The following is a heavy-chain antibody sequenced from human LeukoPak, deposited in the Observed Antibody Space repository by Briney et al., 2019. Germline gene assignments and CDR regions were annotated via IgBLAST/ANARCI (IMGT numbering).Heavy chain of an antibody. V-gene: IGHV3-23*01. D-gene: IGHD1-26*01. Sequence: GGSLRLSCAASGFTFSSYAMSWVRQAPGKGLEWVSAISGSGGSTYYADSVKGRYTISRDNSQNTLYLQMNSLRAEDTAAYYCAKSPGSYYLLDYWGQGTLVTVSS. CDR2: ISGSGGST. CDR3: AKSPGSYYLLDY. J-gene: IGHJ4*02. CDR1: GFTFSSYA.